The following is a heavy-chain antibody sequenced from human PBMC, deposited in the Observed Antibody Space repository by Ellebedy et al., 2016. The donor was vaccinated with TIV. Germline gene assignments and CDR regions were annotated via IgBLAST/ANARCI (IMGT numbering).Heavy chain of an antibody. V-gene: IGHV3-21*01. J-gene: IGHJ6*02. CDR3: ARAYNYYYGMDV. CDR2: ISSSSNYI. CDR1: GFTFSSYS. Sequence: GESLKISCAASGFTFSSYSMNWVRQAPGKGLEWVSSISSSSNYIFYEDSVKGRFTISRDNATNSLYLQMNSLRAEDTAVYYCARAYNYYYGMDVWGQGTTVTVSS.